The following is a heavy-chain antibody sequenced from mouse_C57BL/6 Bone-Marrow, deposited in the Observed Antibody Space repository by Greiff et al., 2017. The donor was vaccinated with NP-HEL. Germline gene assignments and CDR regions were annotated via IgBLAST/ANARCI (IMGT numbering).Heavy chain of an antibody. J-gene: IGHJ1*03. V-gene: IGHV2-2*01. Sequence: QVQLQQSGPGLVQPSQSLSITCTVSGFSLTSYGVHWVRQSPGKGLEWLGVIWSGGSTDYNAAFISRLSISKDNSKSQVFFKMNSLQADDTAIYYCARSYYGSRDWYFDVWGTGTTVTVSS. CDR2: IWSGGST. D-gene: IGHD1-1*01. CDR1: GFSLTSYG. CDR3: ARSYYGSRDWYFDV.